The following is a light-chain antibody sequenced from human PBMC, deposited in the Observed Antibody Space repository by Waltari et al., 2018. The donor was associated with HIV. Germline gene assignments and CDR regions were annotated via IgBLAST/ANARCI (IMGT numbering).Light chain of an antibody. V-gene: IGLV2-14*01. Sequence: QSALSQPASVSGSPGKSVTLSCNGTNSGIGASDSVSWYQKFPNIVPRLLCYVVKTRPAGVSSRFSGFKAANTASLTISGLQPEDEADFYCASLSNSITLVVFGGGTHLTVL. J-gene: IGLJ2*01. CDR1: NSGIGASDS. CDR2: VVK. CDR3: ASLSNSITLVV.